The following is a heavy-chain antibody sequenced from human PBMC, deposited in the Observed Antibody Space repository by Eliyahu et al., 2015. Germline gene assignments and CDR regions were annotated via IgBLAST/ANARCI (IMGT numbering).Heavy chain of an antibody. CDR3: AREWYSGSYPY. CDR1: GFTFSSYA. Sequence: QVQLVESGGGVVQPGXSLRLSCAASGFTFSSYAMHWVRQAPGKGLEWVAVISYDGSNKYYADSVKGRFTISRDNSKNTLYLQMNSLRAEDTAVYYCAREWYSGSYPYWGQGTLVTVSS. CDR2: ISYDGSNK. D-gene: IGHD1-26*01. J-gene: IGHJ4*02. V-gene: IGHV3-30-3*01.